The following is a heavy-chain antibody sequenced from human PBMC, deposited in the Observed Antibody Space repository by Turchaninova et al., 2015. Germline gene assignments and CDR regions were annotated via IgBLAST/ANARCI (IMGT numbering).Heavy chain of an antibody. CDR1: GVPITTDYY. D-gene: IGHD1-1*01. Sequence: HVQLQASGPGLVKPSGTPPLTCPVSGVPITTDYYCGCVRQPPGQGLEGIGSIYHDGTTYYNPSLKSRVTMSMDTSKNQFPLRLTSVTAGDTALFYCARLGLDDHFDSWGQGTLVTVSS. J-gene: IGHJ4*02. CDR2: IYHDGTT. V-gene: IGHV4-38-2*01. CDR3: ARLGLDDHFDS.